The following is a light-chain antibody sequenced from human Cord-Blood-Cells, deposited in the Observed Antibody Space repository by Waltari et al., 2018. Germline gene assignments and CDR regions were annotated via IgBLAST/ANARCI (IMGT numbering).Light chain of an antibody. CDR2: AAS. V-gene: IGKV1D-8*01. CDR3: QXYYSXXXYT. J-gene: IGKJ2*01. CDR1: QGISSY. Sequence: VIXMTQSPSLLSASTXDRVXXXCRMSQGISSYLAWYQXKPGKAPELLIYAASTLQSGVPSRFSGSGSGTDFTLTISCLQXXDFATYYCQXYYSXXXYTFGXXTKLEI.